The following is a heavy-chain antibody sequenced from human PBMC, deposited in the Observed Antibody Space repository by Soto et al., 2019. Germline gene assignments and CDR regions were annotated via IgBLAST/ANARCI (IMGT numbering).Heavy chain of an antibody. CDR1: GYTFSNYG. V-gene: IGHV1-18*01. CDR2: ISLYSDGT. J-gene: IGHJ5*02. CDR3: ARVVPGAEAWFGP. D-gene: IGHD2-2*01. Sequence: GASVKVSCKTSGYTFSNYGITWVRQAPGQPLEWLGWISLYSDGTNYAQKFQGRVSMTTDTSTTTASMELRSLRSDDTAVYYCARVVPGAEAWFGPWGQGTLVTVSS.